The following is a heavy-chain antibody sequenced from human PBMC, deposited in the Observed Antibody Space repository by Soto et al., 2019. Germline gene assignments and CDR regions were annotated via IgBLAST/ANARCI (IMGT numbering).Heavy chain of an antibody. CDR2: IIPIFGKV. J-gene: IGHJ6*02. CDR1: GGTFRTYA. D-gene: IGHD6-19*01. CDR3: AKGAVAGTPTSYYCYGMAV. V-gene: IGHV1-69*12. Sequence: QVQLLQSGAEVKKPGSSVRVSCEASGGTFRTYAISWVRQAPGQGLEWMGEIIPIFGKVNYAQKFQGRVTITADXSSTAVXXYLRSLTSEDTAVYYCAKGAVAGTPTSYYCYGMAVWGQGTTVTVS.